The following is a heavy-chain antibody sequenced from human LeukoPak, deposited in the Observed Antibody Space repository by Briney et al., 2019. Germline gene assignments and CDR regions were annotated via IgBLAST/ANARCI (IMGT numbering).Heavy chain of an antibody. V-gene: IGHV1-2*02. CDR1: AYAFTAYY. J-gene: IGHJ4*02. Sequence: ASVKVSCKASAYAFTAYYLHWVRQAPGQGLEWMGWINPHSGESLYAQKFQGRVILTRDASIRTGYMELSRLESDDTAVYYCARSSGYDLFDYWGQGTLVTVSS. CDR3: ARSSGYDLFDY. CDR2: INPHSGES. D-gene: IGHD5-12*01.